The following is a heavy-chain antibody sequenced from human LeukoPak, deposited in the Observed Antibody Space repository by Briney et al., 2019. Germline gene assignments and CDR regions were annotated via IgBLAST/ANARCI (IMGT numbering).Heavy chain of an antibody. J-gene: IGHJ6*02. CDR1: GYTFTSYA. D-gene: IGHD3/OR15-3a*01. CDR2: INAGNGNT. V-gene: IGHV1-3*01. Sequence: ASVKVSCKASGYTFTSYAMHWVRQAPGQRLEWMGWINAGNGNTKYSQKFQGRVTITADESTSTAYMELSSLRSEDTAVYYCARGPRVWTDMYYYGMDVWGQGTTVTVSS. CDR3: ARGPRVWTDMYYYGMDV.